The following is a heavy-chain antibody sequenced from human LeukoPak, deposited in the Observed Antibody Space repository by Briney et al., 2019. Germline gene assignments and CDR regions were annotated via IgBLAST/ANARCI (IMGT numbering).Heavy chain of an antibody. CDR1: GGTFSIYA. V-gene: IGHV1-69*13. J-gene: IGHJ5*02. Sequence: GASVKVSCKATGGTFSIYAISWVRQAPGQGLEWMGGIIPIFGTANYAQKFQGRVTITADESTSTAYMELSSLRSEDTAVYYGARVRGIVVVPAANPPRGFDPWGQGTLVTVSS. D-gene: IGHD2-2*01. CDR3: ARVRGIVVVPAANPPRGFDP. CDR2: IIPIFGTA.